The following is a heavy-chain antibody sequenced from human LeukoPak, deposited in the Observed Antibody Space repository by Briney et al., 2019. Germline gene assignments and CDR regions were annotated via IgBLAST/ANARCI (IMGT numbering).Heavy chain of an antibody. Sequence: GGSLRLSCAASGFTFYNYAMGCVRQAPGKGLEWVSAISGSGGSTYYADSVKGRFTISRDNSKNTLYLQMNSLRAEDTAVYYCAKRLHSLSITMIVVPTGGFDYWGQGTLVTVSS. CDR2: ISGSGGST. CDR3: AKRLHSLSITMIVVPTGGFDY. J-gene: IGHJ4*02. D-gene: IGHD3-22*01. CDR1: GFTFYNYA. V-gene: IGHV3-23*01.